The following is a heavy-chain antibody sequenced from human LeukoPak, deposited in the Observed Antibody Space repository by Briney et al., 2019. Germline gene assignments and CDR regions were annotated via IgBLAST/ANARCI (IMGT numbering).Heavy chain of an antibody. D-gene: IGHD6-6*01. CDR1: GFTFRSYA. CDR3: ARRGAWSSSSSGAFDI. V-gene: IGHV3-23*01. Sequence: GGSLRLSCAASGFTFRSYAMSWVRQAPGKGLEWVSAISGSGATTYYADSVKGRFTISRDNSKNTLYLQMNSLRAEDTAVYYCARRGAWSSSSSGAFDIWGQGTMVTVSS. J-gene: IGHJ3*02. CDR2: ISGSGATT.